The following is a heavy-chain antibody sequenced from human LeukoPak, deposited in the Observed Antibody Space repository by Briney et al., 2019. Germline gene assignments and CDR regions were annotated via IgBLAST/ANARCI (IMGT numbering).Heavy chain of an antibody. Sequence: SETLSLTCGVSGGSITSTNWWSWVRQPPGQGLEWIGEVSLSGLTNYNPSLSSRVIMALDTSKNHLSLHLTSVTAADTAVYYCARLYYDSRGYYWFDPWGQGTLVTVSS. CDR3: ARLYYDSRGYYWFDP. CDR1: GGSITSTNW. CDR2: VSLSGLT. D-gene: IGHD3-22*01. J-gene: IGHJ5*02. V-gene: IGHV4-4*02.